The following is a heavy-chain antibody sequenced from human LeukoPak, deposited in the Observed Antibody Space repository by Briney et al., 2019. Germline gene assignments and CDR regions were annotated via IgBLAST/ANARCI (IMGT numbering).Heavy chain of an antibody. Sequence: SVTVSCKASGGTFSSYAISWVRQAPGQGLEWMGGIIPIFGTANYAQKFQGRVTITADESTSTACMELSSLRSEDTAVYYCASIYCSGGSCYPNDAFDIWGQGTMVTVSS. CDR2: IIPIFGTA. CDR3: ASIYCSGGSCYPNDAFDI. D-gene: IGHD2-15*01. J-gene: IGHJ3*02. CDR1: GGTFSSYA. V-gene: IGHV1-69*13.